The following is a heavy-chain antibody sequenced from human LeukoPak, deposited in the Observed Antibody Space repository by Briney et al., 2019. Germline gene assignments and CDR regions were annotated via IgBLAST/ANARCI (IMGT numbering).Heavy chain of an antibody. J-gene: IGHJ5*02. Sequence: PGGSLRLSCAASGFTFSSYSMNWVRQAPGKGLEWVSSISSSSSYIYYADSVKGRFTISRDNAKNSLYLQMNSLRAEDTAVYYCARGGDCNSPSCDGGGWFDPWGQGTLVTVSS. CDR3: ARGGDCNSPSCDGGGWFDP. CDR2: ISSSSSYI. D-gene: IGHD2-2*01. CDR1: GFTFSSYS. V-gene: IGHV3-21*01.